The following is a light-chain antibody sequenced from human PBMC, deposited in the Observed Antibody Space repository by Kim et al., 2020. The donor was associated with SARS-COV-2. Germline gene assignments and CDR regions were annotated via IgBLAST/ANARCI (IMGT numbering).Light chain of an antibody. CDR1: SGDVGGYNY. Sequence: QSALTQPPSTSGSPGQSVTISCTGTSGDVGGYNYVSWYQQHPGKAPKLIIYEVSNRPSGVPARFSGSKSGNTASLTVSGLQAEDEADYYCSSSASSNIDVVFGSGTKLTVL. V-gene: IGLV2-8*01. CDR3: SSSASSNIDVV. J-gene: IGLJ2*01. CDR2: EVS.